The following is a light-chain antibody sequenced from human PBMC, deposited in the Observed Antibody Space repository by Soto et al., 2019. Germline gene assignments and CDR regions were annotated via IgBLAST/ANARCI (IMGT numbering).Light chain of an antibody. Sequence: ETVFTQSPATLSLSPGERATLSCRASQNVNRYVAWYQQKPGQAPRLLIYDASIRAAGVPPRFSGSGSGTDFSLSSSSIEPQLFAVYSRQEHNSFGGGTKVEIK. CDR2: DAS. J-gene: IGKJ4*01. CDR1: QNVNRY. V-gene: IGKV3-11*01. CDR3: QEHNS.